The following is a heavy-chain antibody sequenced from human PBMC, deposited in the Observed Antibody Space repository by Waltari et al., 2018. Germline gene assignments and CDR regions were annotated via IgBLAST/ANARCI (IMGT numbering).Heavy chain of an antibody. J-gene: IGHJ3*02. D-gene: IGHD3-10*01. CDR2: IHYSGST. Sequence: QVQLQESGPGLVKPSQTLSLTCTVSGASVSSGGHSWSWIRQHPGKGLEWIEYIHYSGSTYYNTSLKSRLTMSLDTINHQFSLKLTSVTAADTAIYYCARKEPDGSSWFRGAFDTWGQGTMVTVSS. V-gene: IGHV4-31*03. CDR3: ARKEPDGSSWFRGAFDT. CDR1: GASVSSGGHS.